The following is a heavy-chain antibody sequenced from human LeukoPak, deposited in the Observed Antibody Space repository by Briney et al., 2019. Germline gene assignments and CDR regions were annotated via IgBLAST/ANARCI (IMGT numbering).Heavy chain of an antibody. CDR2: ISGSGDGT. D-gene: IGHD4-17*01. J-gene: IGHJ4*02. V-gene: IGHV3-23*01. CDR3: AKGRGDYVRYFDY. Sequence: GGSLRLSCAASGFNYDMSWVRQAPGKGLEWVSGISGSGDGTYYADSVKGRFTISRDNSKNTLYLQMNSLRAEDTAVYYCAKGRGDYVRYFDYWGQGTLVTVSS. CDR1: GFNYD.